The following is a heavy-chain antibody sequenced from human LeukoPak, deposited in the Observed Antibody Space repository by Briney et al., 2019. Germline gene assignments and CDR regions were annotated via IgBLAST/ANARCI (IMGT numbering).Heavy chain of an antibody. D-gene: IGHD5-18*01. CDR3: ARDLAYSRLDY. CDR1: GFTFRSYG. V-gene: IGHV3-33*01. J-gene: IGHJ4*02. Sequence: TGGSLRLSCAASGFTFRSYGMHWVRQAPGKGLEWVAVIWYDGGNKHYADSLRGRFTISRDNAENSLYLQMNSLRVEDTAFYYCARDLAYSRLDYWGQGMLVTVSP. CDR2: IWYDGGNK.